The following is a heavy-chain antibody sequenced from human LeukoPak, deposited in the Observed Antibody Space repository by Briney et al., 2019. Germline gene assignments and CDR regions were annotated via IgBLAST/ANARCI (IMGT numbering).Heavy chain of an antibody. J-gene: IGHJ4*02. CDR1: GFTFSSYW. CDR3: VRGGGYSYGFNDY. Sequence: PGGSLRLSCAASGFTFSSYWMHWVRQAPGKGLVWVSRINSDGSSTSYADSVKGRFTISRDNAKNTLYLQMNSLRAEDTAVYYCVRGGGYSYGFNDYWGQGTLVTVSS. V-gene: IGHV3-74*01. CDR2: INSDGSST. D-gene: IGHD5-18*01.